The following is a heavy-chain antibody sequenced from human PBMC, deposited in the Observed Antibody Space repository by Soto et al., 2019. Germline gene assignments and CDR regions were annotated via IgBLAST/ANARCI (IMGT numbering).Heavy chain of an antibody. J-gene: IGHJ3*02. V-gene: IGHV1-8*01. Sequence: GASVKVSCKASGFTFTSYDLNSVRQATGQGLEWMRWMNPNSGNTGYAQKFQGRVTMTRNTSISTAYIERSSLRSEDTPVYYCASGGGWGELDAFDIWGQGTMVTV. CDR1: GFTFTSYD. CDR3: ASGGGWGELDAFDI. D-gene: IGHD3-16*01. CDR2: MNPNSGNT.